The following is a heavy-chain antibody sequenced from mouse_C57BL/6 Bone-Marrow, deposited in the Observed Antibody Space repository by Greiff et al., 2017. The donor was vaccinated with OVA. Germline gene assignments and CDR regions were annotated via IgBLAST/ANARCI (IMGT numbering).Heavy chain of an antibody. Sequence: EVQLVESGPGLVKPAQSLPLSCSASGYTITSGYFWYGIRKSPGNKLEWMGYISYDGSNNYNPTLKNRISITRDKSKNQFFLKLNTVTTEDTATYYCARREGLRLFAYWGQGTLVTVSA. CDR2: ISYDGSN. J-gene: IGHJ3*01. V-gene: IGHV3-6*01. CDR1: GYTITSGYF. CDR3: ARREGLRLFAY. D-gene: IGHD2-12*01.